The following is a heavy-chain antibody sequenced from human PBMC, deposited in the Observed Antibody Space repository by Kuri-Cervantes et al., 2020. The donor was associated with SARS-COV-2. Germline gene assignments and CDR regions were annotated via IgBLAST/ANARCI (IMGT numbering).Heavy chain of an antibody. CDR3: AKLGFRGWFDP. V-gene: IGHV3-11*01. Sequence: GESLKISCAASGFTFSDCYMSWIRQAPGKGLEWVSYISSSGSTIYYADSVKGRFTISRDNAKNSLYLQMNSLRAEDTAVYYCAKLGFRGWFDPWGQGTLVTVSS. CDR2: ISSSGSTI. J-gene: IGHJ5*02. CDR1: GFTFSDCY. D-gene: IGHD7-27*01.